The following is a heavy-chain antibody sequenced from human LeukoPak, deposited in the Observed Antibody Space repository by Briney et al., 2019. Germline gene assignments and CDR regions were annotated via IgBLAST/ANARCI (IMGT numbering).Heavy chain of an antibody. V-gene: IGHV5-51*01. D-gene: IGHD5-18*01. CDR3: ASTRSWHRYGYGY. J-gene: IGHJ4*02. Sequence: GESLKISCKGSGYSFTSYSIGWVRQMPGKGLEWMGIIHPGDSDTRYSPSFEGQVTISADKSISTAYLQWSSLKASDTAMYYCASTRSWHRYGYGYWGQGTPVTVSS. CDR1: GYSFTSYS. CDR2: IHPGDSDT.